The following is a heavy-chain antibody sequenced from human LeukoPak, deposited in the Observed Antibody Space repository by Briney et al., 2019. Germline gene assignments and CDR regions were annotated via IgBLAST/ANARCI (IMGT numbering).Heavy chain of an antibody. V-gene: IGHV3-7*01. CDR2: IKQDGSEK. CDR3: ARDFGQQLVPL. J-gene: IGHJ4*02. Sequence: PGGSLRLSCAASGFTFSSYWMSWVRQASGKGLEWVANIKQDGSEKYYVDSVKGRFTISRDNAKNSLYLQMNSLRAEDTAVYYCARDFGQQLVPLWGQGTLVTVSS. CDR1: GFTFSSYW. D-gene: IGHD6-13*01.